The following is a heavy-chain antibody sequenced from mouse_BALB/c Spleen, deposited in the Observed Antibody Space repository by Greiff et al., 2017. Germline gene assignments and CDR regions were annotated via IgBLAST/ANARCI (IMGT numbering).Heavy chain of an antibody. J-gene: IGHJ3*01. CDR3: ARSGRYDDAPFAY. CDR2: ISYSGST. V-gene: IGHV3-2*02. Sequence: EVQLQQSGPGLVKPSQSLSLTCTVTGYSITSDYAWNWIRQFPGNKLEWMGYISYSGSTSYNPSLKSRTSITRDTSKNQFFLQLNSVTTEDTATYYCARSGRYDDAPFAYWGQGTLVTVSA. CDR1: GYSITSDYA. D-gene: IGHD2-14*01.